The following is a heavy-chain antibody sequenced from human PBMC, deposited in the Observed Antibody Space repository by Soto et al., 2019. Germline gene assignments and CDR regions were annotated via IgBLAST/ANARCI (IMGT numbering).Heavy chain of an antibody. J-gene: IGHJ6*02. CDR3: ARQNQLLYVGHYDYYYGMDV. Sequence: GESLKISCKGSGYSFAGYWITWVRQKPGNGLEWMGRIDPSDSRTYYSPSFRGHVTISVTKSISTAYLQWSSLKASDTAMYYCARQNQLLYVGHYDYYYGMDVWGQGTTVTVTS. CDR2: IDPSDSRT. CDR1: GYSFAGYW. D-gene: IGHD2-2*02. V-gene: IGHV5-10-1*01.